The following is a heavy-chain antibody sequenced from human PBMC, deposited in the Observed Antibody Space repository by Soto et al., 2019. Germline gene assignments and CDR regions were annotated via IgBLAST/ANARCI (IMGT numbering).Heavy chain of an antibody. D-gene: IGHD3-10*01. J-gene: IGHJ4*02. CDR3: ARVAYYYGSGSYNYYFDY. Sequence: GASVKVSCKASGYTFTSYYMHWVRQAPGQGLERMGIINPSGGSTSYAQKFQGRVTMTRDTSTSTVYMELSSLRSEDTAVYYCARVAYYYGSGSYNYYFDYWGQGTLVTVSS. CDR2: INPSGGST. CDR1: GYTFTSYY. V-gene: IGHV1-46*01.